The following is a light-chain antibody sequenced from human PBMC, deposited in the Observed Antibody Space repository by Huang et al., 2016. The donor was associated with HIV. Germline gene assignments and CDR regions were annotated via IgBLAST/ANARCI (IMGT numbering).Light chain of an antibody. J-gene: IGKJ1*01. CDR3: QQGDVVPWT. V-gene: IGKV1-12*02. CDR2: RAS. Sequence: DIQMTQSPSSISASVGDRVTITCRASQGISIWLAWYQQKPGEAPKLLIYRASILQSGVPSRFSAIGSGTDFTLTISSLQPEDFATYFCQQGDVVPWTFGQGTKVEIK. CDR1: QGISIW.